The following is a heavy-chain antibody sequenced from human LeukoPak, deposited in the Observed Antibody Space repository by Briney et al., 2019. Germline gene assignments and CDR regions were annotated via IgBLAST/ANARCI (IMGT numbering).Heavy chain of an antibody. CDR1: GFTVSSNY. V-gene: IGHV3-53*01. CDR2: IYSGGST. CDR3: ARVLTYYDILTGYYRAIEYYFDY. D-gene: IGHD3-9*01. J-gene: IGHJ4*02. Sequence: PGGSLRLSCAASGFTVSSNYMSWVRQAPGKGLEWVSVIYSGGSTYYADSVKGRFTISRDNSKNTLYLQMNSLRAEDTAVYYCARVLTYYDILTGYYRAIEYYFDYWGQGTLVTVSS.